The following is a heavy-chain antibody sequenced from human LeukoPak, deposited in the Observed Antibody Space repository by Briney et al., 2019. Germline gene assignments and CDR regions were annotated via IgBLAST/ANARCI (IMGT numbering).Heavy chain of an antibody. D-gene: IGHD6-6*01. Sequence: GASVKVSCKASGYTFTSYGFNWVRQAPGQGLEWMGWIIAYNGNTNYAQKLQGRVTMTRDTSTSTVYMELSSLRSEDTAVYYCALAARYYYYGMDVWGQGTTVTVSS. CDR1: GYTFTSYG. CDR2: IIAYNGNT. J-gene: IGHJ6*02. CDR3: ALAARYYYYGMDV. V-gene: IGHV1-18*01.